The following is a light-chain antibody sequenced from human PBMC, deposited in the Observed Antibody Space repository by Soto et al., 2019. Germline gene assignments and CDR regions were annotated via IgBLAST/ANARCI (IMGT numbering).Light chain of an antibody. CDR3: CSYAGSYSWV. CDR1: SSDVGGYNY. Sequence: QSALTQPRSVSGSPGQSVTISCTGTSSDVGGYNYVSWYQQHPGKAPKLMIYDVSKRPSVVPDRFSGSKSGNMASLTISGLQAEDEADYYCCSYAGSYSWVFGGGTKVTVL. J-gene: IGLJ3*02. V-gene: IGLV2-11*01. CDR2: DVS.